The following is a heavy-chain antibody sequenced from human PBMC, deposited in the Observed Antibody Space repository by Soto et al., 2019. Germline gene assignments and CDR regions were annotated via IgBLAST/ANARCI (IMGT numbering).Heavy chain of an antibody. CDR1: GFTFSTFA. CDR3: ARDGLPDDFRSGGYWFDP. CDR2: VSHDGRIE. V-gene: IGHV3-30-3*01. J-gene: IGHJ5*02. D-gene: IGHD3-3*01. Sequence: QVHLVESGGGVVQPGRSLRLSCAASGFTFSTFALHWVRQAPGEGLEWVALVSHDGRIEKYADSVKGRFTISRDNSKNTLYMQTDRLRLEDTGVYYCARDGLPDDFRSGGYWFDPWGQGTQVTVSS.